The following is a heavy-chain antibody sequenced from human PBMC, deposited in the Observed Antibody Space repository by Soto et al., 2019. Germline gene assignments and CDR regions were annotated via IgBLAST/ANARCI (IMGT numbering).Heavy chain of an antibody. D-gene: IGHD5-12*01. CDR2: ISSSSSYI. CDR1: GFTFSSYS. Sequence: GGSLRLSCAASGFTFSSYSMNWVRQAPGKGLEWVSSISSSSSYIYYADSVKGRFTISRDNAKNSLYLQMNSLRAEDTAVYYCARAPGPIYSGYGPRFDYWGQGTLVTVSS. J-gene: IGHJ4*02. CDR3: ARAPGPIYSGYGPRFDY. V-gene: IGHV3-21*01.